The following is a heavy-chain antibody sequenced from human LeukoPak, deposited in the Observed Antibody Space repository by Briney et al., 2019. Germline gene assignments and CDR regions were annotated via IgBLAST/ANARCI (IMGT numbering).Heavy chain of an antibody. CDR2: IYSGGST. Sequence: PGGSLRLSCAASGFTVSSNYMSWVRQAPGKGLEWVSLIYSGGSTYYADSVKGRFTISSDNSKSTLYLQMNSLRAENTAVYYCARETAAVWGSLDYWGQGTLVTVSS. CDR3: ARETAAVWGSLDY. V-gene: IGHV3-66*01. D-gene: IGHD3-16*01. J-gene: IGHJ4*02. CDR1: GFTVSSNY.